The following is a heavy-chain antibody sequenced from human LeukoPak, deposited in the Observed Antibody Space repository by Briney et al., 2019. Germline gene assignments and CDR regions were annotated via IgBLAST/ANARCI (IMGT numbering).Heavy chain of an antibody. CDR2: INHSGST. CDR1: GGSFSGYY. CDR3: ARVSRY. J-gene: IGHJ4*02. V-gene: IGHV4-34*01. Sequence: SETLSLTCAVYGGSFSGYYWSWIRQPPGKGLEWIGEINHSGSTNYNPSLKSRVTISVDTSKNQFSLKPSSVTAADTAVYYCARVSRYWGQGTLVTVSS.